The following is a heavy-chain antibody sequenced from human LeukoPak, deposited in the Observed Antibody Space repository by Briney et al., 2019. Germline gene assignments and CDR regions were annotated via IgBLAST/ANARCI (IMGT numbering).Heavy chain of an antibody. CDR2: IYSGGST. CDR3: ARSVATPSDGSGIKDY. Sequence: GGSLRHSFAASGFTVSSNYMSWVRQAPGKGLEWVSVIYSGGSTYYADSVKGRFTISRDNSKNTLYLQMNSLRAEDTAVYYCARSVATPSDGSGIKDYWGQGTLVTVSS. J-gene: IGHJ4*02. CDR1: GFTVSSNY. D-gene: IGHD3-10*01. V-gene: IGHV3-53*01.